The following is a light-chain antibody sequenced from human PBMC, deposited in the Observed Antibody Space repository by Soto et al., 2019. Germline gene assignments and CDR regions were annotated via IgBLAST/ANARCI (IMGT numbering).Light chain of an antibody. Sequence: EVVLTQSPGTLSLSPGERATLSCRASQSVSNKYLAWYQQKPGQAPRLLIFGSSDRAAGIPDRFSGSGSGTDFTLPISRLEPEDVSVYYCQQHGSSPPYTFGQGTKLEIK. CDR3: QQHGSSPPYT. CDR2: GSS. CDR1: QSVSNKY. V-gene: IGKV3-20*01. J-gene: IGKJ2*01.